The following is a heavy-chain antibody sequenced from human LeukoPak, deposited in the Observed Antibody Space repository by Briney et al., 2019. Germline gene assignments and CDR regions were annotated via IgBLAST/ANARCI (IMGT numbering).Heavy chain of an antibody. CDR1: GGTFSSYA. J-gene: IGHJ6*02. D-gene: IGHD4-23*01. CDR3: ASHFRPPDYGGLYYYYGMDV. V-gene: IGHV1-69*13. Sequence: GASVQVSCKASGGTFSSYAISWVRQAPGQGLEWMGGIIPIFGTANYAQKFQGRVTITADESTSTAYMELSSLRSEDTAVYYCASHFRPPDYGGLYYYYGMDVWGQGTTVTVSS. CDR2: IIPIFGTA.